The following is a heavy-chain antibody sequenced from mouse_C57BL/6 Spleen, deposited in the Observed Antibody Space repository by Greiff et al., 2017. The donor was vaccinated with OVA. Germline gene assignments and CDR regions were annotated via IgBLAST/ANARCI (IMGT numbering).Heavy chain of an antibody. Sequence: EVQLQQSGPELVKPGASVKIPCKASGYTFTDYNMDWVKQSHGKSLEWIGDINPNNGGTIYNQKFKGKATLTVDKSSSTAYMELRSLTSEDTAVYYCARSYSNYSAMDYWGQGTSVTVSS. D-gene: IGHD2-5*01. CDR1: GYTFTDYN. CDR2: INPNNGGT. V-gene: IGHV1-18*01. CDR3: ARSYSNYSAMDY. J-gene: IGHJ4*01.